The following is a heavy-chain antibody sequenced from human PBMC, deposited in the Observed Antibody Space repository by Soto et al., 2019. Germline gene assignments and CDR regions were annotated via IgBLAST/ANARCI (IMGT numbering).Heavy chain of an antibody. Sequence: SVKVSCKASGGTFSSYAISWVRQAPGQGLEWMGGIIPIFGTANYAQKFQGRVTITADESTSTAYMELSSLRSEDTAVYYCANGARDGYNYNYWGQGTLATVSS. J-gene: IGHJ4*02. CDR1: GGTFSSYA. CDR3: ANGARDGYNYNY. CDR2: IIPIFGTA. V-gene: IGHV1-69*13. D-gene: IGHD5-12*01.